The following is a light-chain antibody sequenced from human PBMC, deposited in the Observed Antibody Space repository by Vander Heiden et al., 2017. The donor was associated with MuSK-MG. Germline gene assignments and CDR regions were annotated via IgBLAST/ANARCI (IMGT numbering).Light chain of an antibody. J-gene: IGKJ3*01. V-gene: IGKV1-12*01. CDR3: QQTNSFPLFT. Sequence: DIQMTQSPSSVSASVGDRVTITCRASQGINSRLAWYQQKPGKAPTLLIYGASSLQSGVPSRFSGSGYGTDFTLTITSRQPEDFASYYCQQTNSFPLFTFGHGTKVDIK. CDR2: GAS. CDR1: QGINSR.